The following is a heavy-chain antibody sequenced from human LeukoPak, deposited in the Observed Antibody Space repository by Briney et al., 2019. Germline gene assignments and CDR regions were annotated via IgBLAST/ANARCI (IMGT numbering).Heavy chain of an antibody. CDR3: ARFTPQGYGWGGYNRFDP. D-gene: IGHD5-24*01. V-gene: IGHV4-34*01. J-gene: IGHJ5*02. Sequence: PSETLSLTCAVYGGSFSGYYWSWIRQPPGKGLEWIGEINHSGSTNYNPSLKSRVTISVDTSKNQFSLNLTSVTAADTAVYCARFTPQGYGWGGYNRFDPWGQGTLVTVSS. CDR1: GGSFSGYY. CDR2: INHSGST.